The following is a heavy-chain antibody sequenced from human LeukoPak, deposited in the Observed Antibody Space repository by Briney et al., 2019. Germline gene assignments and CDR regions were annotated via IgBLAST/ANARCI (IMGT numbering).Heavy chain of an antibody. V-gene: IGHV1-2*02. CDR3: ARDEHSSGLFDY. Sequence: GASVKVSCKASGYTFTGFYMHWVRQAPGQGLEWMGWINPNSGGTNYAQKFQGRVTMTRDTSISTAYMELRRLRSDDTAVYYCARDEHSSGLFDYWGQGTLVTVSS. CDR2: INPNSGGT. D-gene: IGHD6-19*01. CDR1: GYTFTGFY. J-gene: IGHJ4*02.